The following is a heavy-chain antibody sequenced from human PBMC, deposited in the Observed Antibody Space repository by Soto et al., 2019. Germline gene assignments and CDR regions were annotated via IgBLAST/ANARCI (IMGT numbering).Heavy chain of an antibody. CDR3: ASPPPYGSGFDC. J-gene: IGHJ4*02. CDR2: ISWNGASI. D-gene: IGHD3-10*01. Sequence: DVQLVESGGDLVQPGRSLRLSCVASGFTFDDYAIHWVRRAPRKGLEWVAGISWNGASIGDADAVKVRFSISRDDATNTLYLHMNSLSVEDTAFSDCASPPPYGSGFDCWGQGTLVTVSS. V-gene: IGHV3-9*01. CDR1: GFTFDDYA.